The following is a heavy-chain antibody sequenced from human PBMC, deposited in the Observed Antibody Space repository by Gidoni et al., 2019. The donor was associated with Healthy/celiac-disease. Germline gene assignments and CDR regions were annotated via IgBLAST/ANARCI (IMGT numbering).Heavy chain of an antibody. CDR2: NSYNGNT. D-gene: IGHD6-19*01. CDR1: GDSITSDRFY. Sequence: QVQLQESGPRLVKPSATLSLTCAVSGDSITSDRFYWTWIRHRPGKGLDWMAYNSYNGNTYYNPSLESRISMSVDTSANQFSLSLASVTAADTALYFCARAASAPLFWYFDLWGRGTLVTVSS. CDR3: ARAASAPLFWYFDL. J-gene: IGHJ2*01. V-gene: IGHV4-31*11.